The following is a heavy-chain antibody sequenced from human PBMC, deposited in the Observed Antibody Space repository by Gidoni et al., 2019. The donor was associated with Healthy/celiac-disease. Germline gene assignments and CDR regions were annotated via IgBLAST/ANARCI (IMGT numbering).Heavy chain of an antibody. CDR2: IYYSGST. CDR1: GGPISSYY. D-gene: IGHD3-22*01. CDR3: ARAGDYDSSALFDY. Sequence: QVQLQESGPGLVKPSETLSLTCTVSGGPISSYYWSWIRQPPGKGLEWIGYIYYSGSTNYNPSLKSRVTISVDTSKNQFSLKLSSVTAADTAVYYCARAGDYDSSALFDYWGQGTLVTVSS. J-gene: IGHJ4*02. V-gene: IGHV4-59*01.